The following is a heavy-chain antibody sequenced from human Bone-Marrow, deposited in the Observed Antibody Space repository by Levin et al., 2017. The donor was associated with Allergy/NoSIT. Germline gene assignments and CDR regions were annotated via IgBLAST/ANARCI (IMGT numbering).Heavy chain of an antibody. CDR1: DFTFNNYW. CDR3: ARDLGDWKPLGAFDF. D-gene: IGHD3-16*01. Sequence: GESLKISCAASDFTFNNYWMQWVRQAPGKGLVWVARINSDGITPTYADSVKGRFTIPRDNARDTLYLQMNSLRAEDTAIYFCARDLGDWKPLGAFDFWGRGTLVAVSS. CDR2: INSDGITP. J-gene: IGHJ3*01. V-gene: IGHV3-74*03.